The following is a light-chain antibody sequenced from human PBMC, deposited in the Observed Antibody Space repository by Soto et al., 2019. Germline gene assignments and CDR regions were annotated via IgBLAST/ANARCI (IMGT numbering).Light chain of an antibody. Sequence: QLVLTQPPSVSGAPGQRVTISCTGSSSNIGAGYDVHWYQQLPGTAPKLLIYGNSNRPSGVPDRFSGSKSGTSASLAITGRQAEDEADDSCQSYDSSLSGWVFGGGTKLTVL. CDR1: SSNIGAGYD. CDR2: GNS. CDR3: QSYDSSLSGWV. J-gene: IGLJ3*02. V-gene: IGLV1-40*01.